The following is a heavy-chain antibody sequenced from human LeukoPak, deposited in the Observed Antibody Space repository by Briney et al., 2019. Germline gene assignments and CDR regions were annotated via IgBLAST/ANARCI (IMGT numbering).Heavy chain of an antibody. D-gene: IGHD6-13*01. V-gene: IGHV5-51*01. CDR1: GYSFTNYW. Sequence: GESLKISCKGSGYSFTNYWIGWVRQTPGKGLEWMGIINPDDSEIKYSPSLQGQVTISADKSISTAYLQWSSLKASDTAMYYCASGLSSSWGYYYYGMDVWGQGTTVTVSS. CDR2: INPDDSEI. J-gene: IGHJ6*02. CDR3: ASGLSSSWGYYYYGMDV.